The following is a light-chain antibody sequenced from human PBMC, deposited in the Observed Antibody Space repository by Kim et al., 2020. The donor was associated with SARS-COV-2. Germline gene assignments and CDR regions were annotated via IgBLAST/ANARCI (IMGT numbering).Light chain of an antibody. V-gene: IGKV3-11*01. J-gene: IGKJ4*01. Sequence: LSSWRGDTATLSCRASQRLSSYLASYEPRPGQAPRHLCYDASNRASGIPARFSGSGSGADFPLPHSSLEPDDFAVYSSQQRDNSGTCGREPKVEI. CDR2: DAS. CDR3: QQRDNSGT. CDR1: QRLSSY.